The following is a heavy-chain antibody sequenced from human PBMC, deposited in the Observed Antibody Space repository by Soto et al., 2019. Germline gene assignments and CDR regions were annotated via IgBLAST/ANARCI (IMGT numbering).Heavy chain of an antibody. CDR3: ARDGPPVDY. J-gene: IGHJ4*02. V-gene: IGHV1-18*01. CDR2: ISAYNGNT. Sequence: QVQLVQSGAEVKKLGASVKVSCKASGYTFTSYAISWVRQAPGQGLELMGWISAYNGNTNYAQKLQGKVTMTTDTPTSTADMELRSLRSEDTAVSYCARDGPPVDYWGQGTLVTVSS. CDR1: GYTFTSYA.